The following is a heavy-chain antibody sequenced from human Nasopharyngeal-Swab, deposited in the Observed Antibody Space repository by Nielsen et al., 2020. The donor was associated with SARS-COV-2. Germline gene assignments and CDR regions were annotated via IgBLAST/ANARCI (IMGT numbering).Heavy chain of an antibody. CDR2: ISSSSSYI. CDR1: GFTFSSYS. Sequence: GESLKISCAASGFTFSSYSMNWVRQAPGKGLEWVSSISSSSSYIYYADSVKGRFTISRDNAKNSLYLQMNSLRAEDTAVHYCARDGPQIQLWLRPYYYYGMDVWGQGTTVTVSS. CDR3: ARDGPQIQLWLRPYYYYGMDV. V-gene: IGHV3-21*01. J-gene: IGHJ6*02. D-gene: IGHD5-18*01.